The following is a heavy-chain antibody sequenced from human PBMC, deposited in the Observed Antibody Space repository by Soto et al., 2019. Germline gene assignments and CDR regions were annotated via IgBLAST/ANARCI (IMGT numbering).Heavy chain of an antibody. V-gene: IGHV3-30*18. D-gene: IGHD6-19*01. CDR1: GFTFSSYG. CDR2: ISYDGSNE. CDR3: AKEITVAGDFDY. Sequence: LRLSCVASGFTFSSYGIHWVRQAPGKGLEWVAVISYDGSNEYYADSVKGRFTISRDNTKNTLYLQMDSLRPEDTAVYYCAKEITVAGDFDYWGHGTLVTVSS. J-gene: IGHJ4*01.